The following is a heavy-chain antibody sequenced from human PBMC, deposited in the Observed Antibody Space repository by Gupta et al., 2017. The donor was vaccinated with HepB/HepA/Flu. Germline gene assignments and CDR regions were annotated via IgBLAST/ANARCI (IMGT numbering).Heavy chain of an antibody. D-gene: IGHD4-23*01. J-gene: IGHJ5*02. V-gene: IGHV4-59*01. CDR3: ARSSRSGLRWWLGP. CDR2: IYYSGRT. Sequence: QVQLQDSGPGLVKPSETLSLPCTVYGGSISSYYWSWIRQPPGKGLEWSGYIYYSGRTNDNPARKSRVTISVETSKHQLTQKLSSVTGEATPVYYFARSSRSGLRWWLGPGGQVTLVTVSS. CDR1: GGSISSYY.